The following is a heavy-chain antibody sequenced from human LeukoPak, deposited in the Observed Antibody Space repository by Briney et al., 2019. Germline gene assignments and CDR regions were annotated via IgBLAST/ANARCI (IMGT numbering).Heavy chain of an antibody. V-gene: IGHV4-38-2*02. J-gene: IGHJ4*02. D-gene: IGHD4-17*01. Sequence: SETLSLTCTVSGYSVSSGYYWGWIRQPPGKGLEWIGSMYHSGDTYSNPSLKSRVTISVDTSKNQLSLRLSSVTAADTAVYYCARLSTVTRHFDYWGQGTLVTVSS. CDR1: GYSVSSGYY. CDR3: ARLSTVTRHFDY. CDR2: MYHSGDT.